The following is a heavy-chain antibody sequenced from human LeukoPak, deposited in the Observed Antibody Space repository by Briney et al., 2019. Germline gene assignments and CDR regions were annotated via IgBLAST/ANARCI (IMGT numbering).Heavy chain of an antibody. CDR3: ASGELLYAHGMDV. Sequence: GGSLRLSCAASGFTVSSNYMSWVRQAPGKGLEWVTVIYSGGSTYYADSVKGRFTISRDNSKNTLYLQMNSLRAEDTAVYYCASGELLYAHGMDVWGQGTTVTVSS. CDR2: IYSGGST. CDR1: GFTVSSNY. D-gene: IGHD3-10*01. V-gene: IGHV3-66*01. J-gene: IGHJ6*02.